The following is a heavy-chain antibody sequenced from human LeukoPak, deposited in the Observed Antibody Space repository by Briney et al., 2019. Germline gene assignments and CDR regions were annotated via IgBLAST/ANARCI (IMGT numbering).Heavy chain of an antibody. V-gene: IGHV4-34*01. CDR1: GGSFSGYY. CDR2: INHSGST. CDR3: ARGPKLGYNWFDP. Sequence: SETLSLTCAVYGGSFSGYYWSWIRQPPGKGLERIGEINHSGSTNYNPSLKSRVTISVDTSKNQFSLKLSSVTAADTAVYYCARGPKLGYNWFDPWGQGTLVTVSS. J-gene: IGHJ5*02. D-gene: IGHD6-13*01.